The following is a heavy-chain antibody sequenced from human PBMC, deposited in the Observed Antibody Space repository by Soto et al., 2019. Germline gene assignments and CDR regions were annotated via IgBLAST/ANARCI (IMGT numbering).Heavy chain of an antibody. CDR2: IYHSGTT. D-gene: IGHD3-16*01. V-gene: IGHV4-31*03. CDR3: ARAYYDTEGYGLDP. J-gene: IGHJ5*02. Sequence: PSETLSLTCTVSGGSISSGGYYWSWIRQHPGKGLEWIGYIYHSGTTYYNPSFKSRVIISVDTSKNQFSVRLSSVTAADTAVYYCARAYYDTEGYGLDPWGLGTLVTVSS. CDR1: GGSISSGGYY.